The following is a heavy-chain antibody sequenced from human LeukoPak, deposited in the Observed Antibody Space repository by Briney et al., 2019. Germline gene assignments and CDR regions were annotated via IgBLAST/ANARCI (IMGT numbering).Heavy chain of an antibody. CDR2: IYYSGTT. CDR1: GVSISSSSYY. CDR3: ARPLPWFGDISDYLDV. D-gene: IGHD3-10*01. Sequence: SETLSLTCTVSGVSISSSSYYWGWIRQPPGKGLEWIVGIYYSGTTYDNPALNSLVTISVDTTKNQCSLKLSSVTAADTAVYYCARPLPWFGDISDYLDVWGKGTTVTISS. V-gene: IGHV4-39*01. J-gene: IGHJ6*03.